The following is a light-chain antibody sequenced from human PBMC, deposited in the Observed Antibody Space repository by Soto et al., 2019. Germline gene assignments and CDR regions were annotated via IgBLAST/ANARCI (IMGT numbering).Light chain of an antibody. J-gene: IGLJ1*01. V-gene: IGLV1-51*01. CDR3: GTWDSSLSALYV. Sequence: QSVLTQPPSVSAAPGQKVTISCSGSSXNIGNNYVSWYQQLPGTAPKLLIYDNNKRPSGIPDRFSGPKSGTSATLGITGLQTGDEADYYCGTWDSSLSALYVFGTGTKFTVL. CDR2: DNN. CDR1: SXNIGNNY.